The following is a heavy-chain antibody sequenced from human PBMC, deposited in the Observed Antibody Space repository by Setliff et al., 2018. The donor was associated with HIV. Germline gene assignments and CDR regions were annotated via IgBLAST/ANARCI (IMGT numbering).Heavy chain of an antibody. CDR2: IYYNGSA. D-gene: IGHD3-10*01. J-gene: IGHJ6*03. CDR1: GGSISSSSYY. CDR3: ARRGGLVRGVITYYYMDV. Sequence: SETLSLTCTVSGGSISSSSYYWGWIRQPPGEGLEWIGNIYYNGSAYYTPSLKSRVTISVDTSKNQFSLNLSSVTAADTAVYYCARRGGLVRGVITYYYMDVWGIGTTVTVSS. V-gene: IGHV4-39*01.